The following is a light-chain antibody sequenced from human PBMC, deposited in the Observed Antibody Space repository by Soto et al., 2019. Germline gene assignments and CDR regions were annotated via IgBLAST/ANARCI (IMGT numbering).Light chain of an antibody. CDR1: NIGSES. J-gene: IGLJ2*01. V-gene: IGLV3-21*04. CDR2: YDS. Sequence: SYELTQPPSVSVAPGKTARITCGGNNIGSESVHWYQQKPGQAPVLVIYYDSDRPSGTPERFSGSNSGNTATLTINRVEAGDEADYYCQVWDSDTDHVVFGGGTQLTVL. CDR3: QVWDSDTDHVV.